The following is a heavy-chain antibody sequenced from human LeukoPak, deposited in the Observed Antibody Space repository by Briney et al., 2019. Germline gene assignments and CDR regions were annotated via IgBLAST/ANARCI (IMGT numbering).Heavy chain of an antibody. V-gene: IGHV3-7*04. CDR1: GXTFSSYW. CDR2: IKQDGSEK. CDR3: ARDDIIAAAGHFDY. J-gene: IGHJ4*02. Sequence: GGSLRLSCAASGXTFSSYWMSWVRQAPGKGLEWVANIKQDGSEKYYVDSVKGRFTISRDNAKNSLYLQMNSLRAEDTAVYYCARDDIIAAAGHFDYWGQGTVVTVSS. D-gene: IGHD6-13*01.